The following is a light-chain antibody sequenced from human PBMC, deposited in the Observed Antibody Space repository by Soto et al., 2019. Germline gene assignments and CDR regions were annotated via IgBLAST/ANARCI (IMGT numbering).Light chain of an antibody. CDR3: SSYVGSNFHVL. CDR1: SSDVGGYKY. Sequence: QSALTQPASVSGSPEQSITISCTGTSSDVGGYKYVSWYQQLPGKAPKLLVYDVDKRPSGVPDRFSGSKSGNTASLTVSGLQAEDEADYYCSSYVGSNFHVLFGGGTKLTVL. CDR2: DVD. V-gene: IGLV2-8*01. J-gene: IGLJ2*01.